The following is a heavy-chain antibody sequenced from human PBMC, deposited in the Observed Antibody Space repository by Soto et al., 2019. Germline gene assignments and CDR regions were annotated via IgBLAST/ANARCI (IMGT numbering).Heavy chain of an antibody. CDR3: ATDLPTAGAGEFDY. D-gene: IGHD6-19*01. J-gene: IGHJ4*02. CDR1: GFTFTTAW. V-gene: IGHV3-15*01. Sequence: GGSLRLSCAASGFTFTTAWMIWVRQAPGKGLEWVGHIKTKTEGEATNYATPVKGRFSISRDDSTNTQSLQMNSLKSEDTAVYYCATDLPTAGAGEFDYWGQGTLVTVSS. CDR2: IKTKTEGEAT.